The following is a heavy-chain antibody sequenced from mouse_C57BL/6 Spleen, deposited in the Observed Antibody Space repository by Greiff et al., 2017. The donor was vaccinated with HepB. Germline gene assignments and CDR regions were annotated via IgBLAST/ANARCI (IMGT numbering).Heavy chain of an antibody. CDR3: ARTRIYYDYDGYFDV. CDR1: GYTFTSYT. CDR2: INPSSGYT. J-gene: IGHJ1*03. D-gene: IGHD2-4*01. V-gene: IGHV1-4*01. Sequence: VQLQQSGAELARPGASVKMSCKASGYTFTSYTMHWVKQRPGQGLEWIGYINPSSGYTKYNQKFKDKATLTADKSSSTAYMQLSSLTSEDSAVYYCARTRIYYDYDGYFDVWGTGTTVTVSS.